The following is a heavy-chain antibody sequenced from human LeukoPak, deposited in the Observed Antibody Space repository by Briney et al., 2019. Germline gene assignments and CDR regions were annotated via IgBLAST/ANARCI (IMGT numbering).Heavy chain of an antibody. CDR1: GFTFSGHN. V-gene: IGHV3-66*01. CDR2: IYSGGST. J-gene: IGHJ3*02. CDR3: ARDKGLYGSEIDAFDI. D-gene: IGHD3-10*01. Sequence: GGSLRLSCAASGFTFSGHNMNWVRQAPGKGLEWVSVIYSGGSTYYADSVKGRFTISRDNSKNTLYLQMNSLRAEDTAVYYCARDKGLYGSEIDAFDIWGQGTMVTVSS.